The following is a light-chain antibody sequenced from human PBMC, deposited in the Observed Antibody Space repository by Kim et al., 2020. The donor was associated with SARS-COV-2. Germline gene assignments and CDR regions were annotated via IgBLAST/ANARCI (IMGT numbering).Light chain of an antibody. J-gene: IGKJ1*01. CDR2: KAS. CDR1: QSMSDR. CDR3: QQYHDYSKT. V-gene: IGKV1-5*03. Sequence: IQMTKFPSTFSASVGDRVTIPCRASQSMSDRLAWYQQKPGKAPKLLIYKASSLESGVPSRFSGSRSATEFTLTISSLQPDDFATYYCQQYHDYSKTFGLGTKVDIK.